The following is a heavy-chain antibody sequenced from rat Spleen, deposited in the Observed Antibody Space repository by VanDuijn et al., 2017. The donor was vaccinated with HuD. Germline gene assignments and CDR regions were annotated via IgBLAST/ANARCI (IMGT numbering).Heavy chain of an antibody. CDR2: ISSGGST. D-gene: IGHD1-1*01. CDR3: TRDPITTRDYFDY. V-gene: IGHV2S12*01. Sequence: QVQLKESGPGLVQPSQTLSLTCTVSGFSLTSNGVSWFRQPPGKGLEWIAAISSGGSTYFNSVLKSRLSISRDTSKSQVFLKMNSLQTEDTAIYFCTRDPITTRDYFDYWGQGVMVTVSS. J-gene: IGHJ2*01. CDR1: GFSLTSNG.